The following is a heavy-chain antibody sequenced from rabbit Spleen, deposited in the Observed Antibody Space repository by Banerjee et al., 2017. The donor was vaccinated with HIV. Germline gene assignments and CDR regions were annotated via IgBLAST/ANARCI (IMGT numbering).Heavy chain of an antibody. CDR1: GLDFSSSYW. D-gene: IGHD2-1*01. J-gene: IGHJ4*01. CDR2: IDVGKSGST. CDR3: VRDLGYDDYSEKGYFNL. V-gene: IGHV1S45*01. Sequence: QEQLVEYGGDLVQPEGSLTLTCKASGLDFSSSYWICWVRQAPGKGLEWIACIDVGKSGSTYYASWAKGRFTISKTSSTSVTLQMTSLTAADTATYFCVRDLGYDDYSEKGYFNLWGPGTLVTVS.